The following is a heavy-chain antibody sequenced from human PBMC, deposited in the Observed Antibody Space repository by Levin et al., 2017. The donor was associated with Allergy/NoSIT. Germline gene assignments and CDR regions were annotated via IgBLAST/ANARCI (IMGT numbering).Heavy chain of an antibody. Sequence: PGGSLRLSCAASGFTFSSYAMHWVRQAPGKGLEWVAVISYDGSNKYYADSVKGRFTISRDNSKNTLYLQMNSLRAEDTAVYYCARVEAYYSSGKPAVYFDYWGQGTLVTVSS. J-gene: IGHJ4*02. CDR3: ARVEAYYSSGKPAVYFDY. CDR1: GFTFSSYA. D-gene: IGHD6-19*01. CDR2: ISYDGSNK. V-gene: IGHV3-30-3*01.